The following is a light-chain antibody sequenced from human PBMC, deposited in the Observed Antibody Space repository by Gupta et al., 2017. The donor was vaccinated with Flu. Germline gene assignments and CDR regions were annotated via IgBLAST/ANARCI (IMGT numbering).Light chain of an antibody. CDR1: NSNIGSNS. CDR3: VAWDGSLSAWV. V-gene: IGLV1-44*01. J-gene: IGLJ3*02. CDR2: ITD. Sequence: QSVLTQPPSASGTPPQRVPSSCSGSNSNIGSNSVHWYQQLPGTAPKVLIYITDKRPSGVPDRFSGSRSGTSASLAISGLQSEDEADYYCVAWDGSLSAWVFGGGTKLTVL.